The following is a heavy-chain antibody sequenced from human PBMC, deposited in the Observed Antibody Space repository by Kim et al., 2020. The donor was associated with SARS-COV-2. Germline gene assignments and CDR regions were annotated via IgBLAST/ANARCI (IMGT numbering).Heavy chain of an antibody. J-gene: IGHJ6*02. CDR3: ASGRITIHRYGMDV. D-gene: IGHD3-3*01. Sequence: AQKFQGRVTITADESTSTAYMELSSLRSEDTAVYYCASGRITIHRYGMDVWGQGTTVTVSS. V-gene: IGHV1-69*01.